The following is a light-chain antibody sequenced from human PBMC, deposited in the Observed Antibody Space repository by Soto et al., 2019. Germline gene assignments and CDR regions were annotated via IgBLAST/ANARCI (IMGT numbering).Light chain of an antibody. Sequence: QSVLTQPASVSGSPGQSITISCTGTSSDVGSYNLVSWYQQHPGKAPKLMIYEGSKRPSGVSNRFSGSKSGNTPSLTISGLQAEDEADYYCCSYAGSSFVVFGAGTKLTVL. CDR3: CSYAGSSFVV. CDR1: SSDVGSYNL. CDR2: EGS. J-gene: IGLJ2*01. V-gene: IGLV2-23*01.